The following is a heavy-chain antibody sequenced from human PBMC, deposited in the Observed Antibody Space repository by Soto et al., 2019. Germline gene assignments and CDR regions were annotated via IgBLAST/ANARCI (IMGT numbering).Heavy chain of an antibody. V-gene: IGHV3-11*01. CDR1: GFTFSDYY. D-gene: IGHD6-19*01. CDR3: ARSPAVAGTLWYFDL. Sequence: PGGSLRLSCAASGFTFSDYYMSWIRQAPGKGLEWVSYISSSGSTIYYADSVKGRFTISRDNAKNSLYLQMNSLRAEDTAVYYCARSPAVAGTLWYFDLWGRGTLVTVSS. CDR2: ISSSGSTI. J-gene: IGHJ2*01.